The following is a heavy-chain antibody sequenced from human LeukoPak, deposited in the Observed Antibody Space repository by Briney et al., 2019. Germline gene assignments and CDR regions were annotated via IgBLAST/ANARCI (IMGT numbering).Heavy chain of an antibody. CDR3: AREGPTRLRNYYDSSIPG. J-gene: IGHJ4*02. D-gene: IGHD3-22*01. CDR1: GGSISSYY. Sequence: SETLSLTCTVSGGSISSYYWSWIRQPPGKGLEWIGYIYYSGSTNYNPSLKSRVTISVDTSKNQFSLKLSSVTAADTAVYYCAREGPTRLRNYYDSSIPGWGQGTLVTVSS. V-gene: IGHV4-59*01. CDR2: IYYSGST.